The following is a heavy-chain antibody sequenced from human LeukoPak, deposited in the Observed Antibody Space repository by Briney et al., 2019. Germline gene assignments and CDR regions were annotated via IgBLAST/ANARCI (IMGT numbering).Heavy chain of an antibody. CDR2: IKQDGSGK. J-gene: IGHJ4*02. CDR3: VKDSLDY. Sequence: PGGSLRLSCAASGFTFSTYWMTWVRQAPGKGLEWVANIKQDGSGKYYVDSVKGRFTISRDNAKNSLYLQMNSLRAEDTAVYYCVKDSLDYWGQGTLVTVSS. CDR1: GFTFSTYW. V-gene: IGHV3-7*04.